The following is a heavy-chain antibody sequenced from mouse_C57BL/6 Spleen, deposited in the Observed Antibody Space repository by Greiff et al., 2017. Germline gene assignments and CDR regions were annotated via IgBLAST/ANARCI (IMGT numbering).Heavy chain of an antibody. CDR3: ARDRYYDGYTWFAY. J-gene: IGHJ3*01. Sequence: DVQLQESGPGLVKPSQSLSLTCSVTGYSITSGYYWNWIRQFPGNKLEWMGYISYDGSNNYNPSLKNRISITRDTSKNQFFLKLNSVTTEDTATYYCARDRYYDGYTWFAYWGQGTLVTVSA. CDR2: ISYDGSN. D-gene: IGHD2-3*01. CDR1: GYSITSGYY. V-gene: IGHV3-6*01.